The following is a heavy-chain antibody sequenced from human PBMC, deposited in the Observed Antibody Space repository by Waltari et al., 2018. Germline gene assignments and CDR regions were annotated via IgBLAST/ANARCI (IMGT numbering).Heavy chain of an antibody. D-gene: IGHD3-3*01. CDR1: EFTFAYYW. CDR3: ATQSWSNFEY. CDR2: IKEDGSEK. Sequence: EVQLVESGGGLVQPGGSLRLSCAASEFTFAYYWVTWVRQAPGKGLEWVANIKEDGSEKYYVDSVKGRFTISRDNAKNSLYLQISSLRVEDTAVYYCATQSWSNFEYWGQGTLVTVSS. V-gene: IGHV3-7*01. J-gene: IGHJ4*02.